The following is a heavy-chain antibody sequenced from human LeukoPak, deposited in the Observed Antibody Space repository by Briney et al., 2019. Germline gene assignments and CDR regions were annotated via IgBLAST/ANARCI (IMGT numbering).Heavy chain of an antibody. Sequence: GGTLRLSCAASGFTFSSYGMSWVRQAPGKGLEWVSAISGSGGSTYYADSVKGRFTISRDNSKNTLYLQMNSLRAEDTAVYYCARFRAGYSSSWPDAFDIWGQGTMVTVSS. J-gene: IGHJ3*02. CDR3: ARFRAGYSSSWPDAFDI. CDR1: GFTFSSYG. CDR2: ISGSGGST. D-gene: IGHD6-13*01. V-gene: IGHV3-23*01.